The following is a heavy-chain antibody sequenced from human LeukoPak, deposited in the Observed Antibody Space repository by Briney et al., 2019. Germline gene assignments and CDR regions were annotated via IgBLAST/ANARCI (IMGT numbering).Heavy chain of an antibody. D-gene: IGHD1-26*01. CDR2: ISSSSSTI. J-gene: IGHJ3*02. CDR3: AREESGSLNGHDAFDI. V-gene: IGHV3-48*04. CDR1: GFTFSSYS. Sequence: PGRSLRLSCAASGFTFSSYSMNWVRQAPGKGLEWVSYISSSSSTIYYAGSVKGRFTISRDNAKNSLYLQMNSLRAEDTAVYYCAREESGSLNGHDAFDIWGQGTMVTVSS.